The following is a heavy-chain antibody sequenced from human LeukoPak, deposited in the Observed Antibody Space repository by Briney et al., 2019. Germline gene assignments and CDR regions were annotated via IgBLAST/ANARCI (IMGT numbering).Heavy chain of an antibody. CDR3: AYAAAGPAYFDY. CDR1: GFTFGSYW. Sequence: GGSLRLSCAASGFTFGSYWMSWVRQAPGKGLEWVANIKQDGSEKYYVDSVKGRSTISRDNAKNSLYLQMNSLRAEDTAVYYCAYAAAGPAYFDYWGQGTLVTVSS. CDR2: IKQDGSEK. J-gene: IGHJ4*02. V-gene: IGHV3-7*01. D-gene: IGHD6-13*01.